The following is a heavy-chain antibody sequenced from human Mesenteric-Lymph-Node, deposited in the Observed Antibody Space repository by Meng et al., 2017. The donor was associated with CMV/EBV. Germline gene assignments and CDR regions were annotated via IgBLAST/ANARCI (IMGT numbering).Heavy chain of an antibody. J-gene: IGHJ4*02. CDR1: GYTITSYD. CDR3: ARDLGGHFDY. V-gene: IGHV1-3*01. D-gene: IGHD3-16*01. CDR2: INAGNGNT. Sequence: SCKASGYTITSYDMHWVRQAPGQRLEWMGWINAGNGNTKYSQKFQGRVTITRDTSATTAYMELSSLRSEDTAIYYCARDLGGHFDYWGQGTLVTVSS.